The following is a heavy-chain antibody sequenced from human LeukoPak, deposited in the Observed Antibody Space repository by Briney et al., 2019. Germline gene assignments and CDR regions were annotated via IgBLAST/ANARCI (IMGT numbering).Heavy chain of an antibody. CDR2: IYYSGST. D-gene: IGHD3-3*01. J-gene: IGHJ4*02. CDR3: ARGYDFWSGYYASPFFDY. V-gene: IGHV4-39*07. CDR1: GGSISSSSYY. Sequence: PSETLSLTCTVSGGSISSSSYYWGWIRQPPGKGLEWIGSIYYSGSTNYNPSLKSRVTISVDTSKNQFSLKLSPVTAADTAVYYCARGYDFWSGYYASPFFDYWGQGTLVTVSS.